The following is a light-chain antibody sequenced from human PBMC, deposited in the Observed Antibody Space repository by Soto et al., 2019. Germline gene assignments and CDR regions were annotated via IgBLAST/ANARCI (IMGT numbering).Light chain of an antibody. V-gene: IGLV2-14*01. CDR3: SSYRSSTTVV. Sequence: QSALTQPASVSGSPGQSITISCTGTSSDIGADDFVSWYQHHPDKTPKLIIFEVTYRPTGISHRFSGSKSGNTASLTISGVQAEDEADYYCSSYRSSTTVVFGGGTQLTVL. J-gene: IGLJ2*01. CDR2: EVT. CDR1: SSDIGADDF.